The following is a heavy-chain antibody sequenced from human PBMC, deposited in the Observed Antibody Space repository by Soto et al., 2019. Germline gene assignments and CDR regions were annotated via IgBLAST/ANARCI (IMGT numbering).Heavy chain of an antibody. D-gene: IGHD1-26*01. CDR3: ARRYGGNFDY. V-gene: IGHV4-30-4*02. CDR1: GASTSSDDYY. J-gene: IGHJ4*02. Sequence: SETLSLTCTVSGASTSSDDYYWSWIRQPPGKGLEYIAYIYHRGITYYNPSLKSRLIISVDTSKNQFSLKLSSVTAADTAVYYCARRYGGNFDYWGQGTLVTVSS. CDR2: IYHRGIT.